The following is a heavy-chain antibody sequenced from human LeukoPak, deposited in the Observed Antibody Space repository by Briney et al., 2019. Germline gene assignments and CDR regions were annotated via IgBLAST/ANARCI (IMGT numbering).Heavy chain of an antibody. Sequence: GGSLRLSCTASGFMFSRLGMQWVRQAPGEGLEWVAMVCHDGSVEEYADSVKGRFTISRDNSQNTLYLQMNSLRAEDTAVYYCAKGMSGSNPYNWFDPWGQGTLVTVSS. CDR1: GFMFSRLG. CDR2: VCHDGSVE. J-gene: IGHJ5*02. CDR3: AKGMSGSNPYNWFDP. V-gene: IGHV3-33*06. D-gene: IGHD1-26*01.